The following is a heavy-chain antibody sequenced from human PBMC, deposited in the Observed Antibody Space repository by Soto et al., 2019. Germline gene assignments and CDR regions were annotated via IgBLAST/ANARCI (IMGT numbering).Heavy chain of an antibody. J-gene: IGHJ5*02. CDR3: ARRGTGLTGTGSIGFDP. V-gene: IGHV4-59*08. Sequence: SETLSLTCTVSGGSISSYYWSWIRQPPGKGLEWIGYIYYSGSTNYNPSLKSRVTISVDTSKNQFSLKLSSVTAADTAVYYCARRGTGLTGTGSIGFDPWGQGTLVTVSS. CDR2: IYYSGST. CDR1: GGSISSYY. D-gene: IGHD1-20*01.